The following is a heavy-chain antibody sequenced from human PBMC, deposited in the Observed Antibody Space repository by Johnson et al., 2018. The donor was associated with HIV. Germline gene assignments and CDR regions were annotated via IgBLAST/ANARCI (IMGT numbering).Heavy chain of an antibody. D-gene: IGHD3-10*01. J-gene: IGHJ3*02. V-gene: IGHV3-11*04. Sequence: QVQLVESGGGLVKPGGSLRLSCAASGFTFHDSYMSWIRQAPGKGLEWISYISGSGGTMYSADSVKGRFTISRDNSRDTLSLQMNSLRVEDTALYYCARDRLLWFRELWPHDAFDIWGQGTMVTVSS. CDR3: ARDRLLWFRELWPHDAFDI. CDR1: GFTFHDSY. CDR2: ISGSGGTM.